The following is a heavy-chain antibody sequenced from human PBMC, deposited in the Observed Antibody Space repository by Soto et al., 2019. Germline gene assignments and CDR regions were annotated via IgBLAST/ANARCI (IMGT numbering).Heavy chain of an antibody. CDR2: IWYDGSNK. V-gene: IGHV3-33*01. CDR3: AREALREGYSSSSTIDY. D-gene: IGHD6-6*01. CDR1: GFTFSSYG. J-gene: IGHJ4*02. Sequence: PGGSLRLSCAASGFTFSSYGMHWVRQAPGKGLEWVAVIWYDGSNKYYADSVKGRFTISRDNSKNTLYLQMNSLRAEDTAVYYCAREALREGYSSSSTIDYWGQGTLVTVSS.